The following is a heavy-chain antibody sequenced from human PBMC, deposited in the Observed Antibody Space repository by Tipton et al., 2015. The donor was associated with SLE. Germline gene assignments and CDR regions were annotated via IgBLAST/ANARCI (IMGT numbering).Heavy chain of an antibody. Sequence: TLSLTCNVSGGSIINNYWAWIRQPPGKGLEWIGSIYYSGSTYYNPSLKSRVTISVDTSKNQFSLKLSSVTAADTAVYYCARDLWRRWFDPWGQGTLVTVSS. CDR2: IYYSGST. D-gene: IGHD3-10*01. V-gene: IGHV4-39*07. CDR3: ARDLWRRWFDP. CDR1: GGSIINNY. J-gene: IGHJ5*02.